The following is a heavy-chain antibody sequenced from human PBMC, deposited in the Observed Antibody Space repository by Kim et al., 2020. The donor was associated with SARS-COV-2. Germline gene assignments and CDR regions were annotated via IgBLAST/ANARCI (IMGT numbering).Heavy chain of an antibody. J-gene: IGHJ5*02. Sequence: PSLNSRVTISVDTSKTQFSLKLCSVTAADTAVYYCARSYSSGWHPGWFDPWGQGTLVTVSS. CDR3: ARSYSSGWHPGWFDP. V-gene: IGHV4-4*09. D-gene: IGHD6-19*01.